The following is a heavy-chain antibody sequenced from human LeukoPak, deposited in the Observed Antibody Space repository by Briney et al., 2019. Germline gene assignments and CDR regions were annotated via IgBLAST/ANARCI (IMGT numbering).Heavy chain of an antibody. CDR1: GGSISSGGYY. J-gene: IGHJ4*02. D-gene: IGHD1-26*01. CDR3: ARVRELLASDYFDY. CDR2: IYYSGST. V-gene: IGHV4-31*03. Sequence: SQTLSLTCTVSGGSISSGGYYWSWIRQHPGKGLEWIGYIYYSGSTYYNPSLKSRVTISVDTSKNQFSLKLSSVTAADTAVYYCARVRELLASDYFDYWGQGTLVTVSS.